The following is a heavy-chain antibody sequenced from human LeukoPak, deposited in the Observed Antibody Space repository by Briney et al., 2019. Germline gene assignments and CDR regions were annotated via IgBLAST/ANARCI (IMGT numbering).Heavy chain of an antibody. V-gene: IGHV4-39*01. D-gene: IGHD6-19*01. Sequence: SETLSLTCTVSGGSISSSSYSWGWIRQPPGKGLEWIGSIYYSGSTFYNPSLKSRVTISVDTSKNQFSLKLNSVIAADMAVYYCARQGLENSGWYCFDYWGQGTLVTVSS. CDR2: IYYSGST. CDR3: ARQGLENSGWYCFDY. CDR1: GGSISSSSYS. J-gene: IGHJ4*02.